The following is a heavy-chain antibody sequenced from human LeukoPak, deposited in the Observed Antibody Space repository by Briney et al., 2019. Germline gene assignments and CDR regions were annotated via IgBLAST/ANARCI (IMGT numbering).Heavy chain of an antibody. J-gene: IGHJ4*02. Sequence: GESLKISCKGSGYNFTSYWIGWVRQIRGKGLEWRGVIYPGDADTRYSPAFQGQVTISADKSISTAYLQWSSLKASDTAMYYCARQTQLVLNYWGQGTLVTVSS. CDR2: IYPGDADT. D-gene: IGHD6-6*01. CDR1: GYNFTSYW. CDR3: ARQTQLVLNY. V-gene: IGHV5-51*01.